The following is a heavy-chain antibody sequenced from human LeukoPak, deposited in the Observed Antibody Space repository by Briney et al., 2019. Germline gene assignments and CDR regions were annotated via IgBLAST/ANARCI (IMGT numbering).Heavy chain of an antibody. J-gene: IGHJ4*02. V-gene: IGHV4-39*01. CDR1: GGSISSTSYY. Sequence: PSETLSLTCIVSGGSISSTSYYWGWIRQPPGKGLEWIGSIYYSGSTYYSPSLKSRVTISVDTSKNQFSLKLSSVTAADTAVYYCARGVAPSIAAAGTILSFDYWGQGTLVTVSS. D-gene: IGHD6-13*01. CDR3: ARGVAPSIAAAGTILSFDY. CDR2: IYYSGST.